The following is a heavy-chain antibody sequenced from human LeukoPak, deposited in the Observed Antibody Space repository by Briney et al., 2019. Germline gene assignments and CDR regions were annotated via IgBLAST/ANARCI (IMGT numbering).Heavy chain of an antibody. D-gene: IGHD3-10*01. Sequence: WGSLRLSCAASGFIFSSYSMNWVRQTPGKGLEWVSSISSSGSYIYYADSVKGRFTISRDNAKNSLYLQVNSLRAEDTAVYYCARERFYSSGSYNNRIDNWGQGTLVTVSS. CDR3: ARERFYSSGSYNNRIDN. CDR2: ISSSGSYI. CDR1: GFIFSSYS. J-gene: IGHJ4*02. V-gene: IGHV3-21*01.